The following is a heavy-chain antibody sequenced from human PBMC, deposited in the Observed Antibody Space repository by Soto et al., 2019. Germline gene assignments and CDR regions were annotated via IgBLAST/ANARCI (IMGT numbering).Heavy chain of an antibody. CDR2: INHSGST. V-gene: IGHV4-34*01. J-gene: IGHJ4*02. D-gene: IGHD5-18*01. CDR1: GGSFSGYY. CDR3: ARGRDTAMNPFDFDY. Sequence: SETLSLTCAVYGGSFSGYYWSWIRQPPGKGLEWIGEINHSGSTNYNPSLKSRVTISVDTSKNQFSLKLSSVTAADTAVYYCARGRDTAMNPFDFDYWGQGTLVTVSS.